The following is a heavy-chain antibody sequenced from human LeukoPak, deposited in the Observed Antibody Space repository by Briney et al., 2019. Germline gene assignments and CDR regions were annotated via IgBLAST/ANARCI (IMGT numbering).Heavy chain of an antibody. CDR1: GGSINSHY. D-gene: IGHD2-2*01. V-gene: IGHV4-59*11. Sequence: PSETLSLTRTASGGSINSHYWTWIRQPPGKGLEWIGYIYYTGSTNYNPSLRSRVTISLDTSKNQFSLNVSSVTAADTAVYYCARRTSPYYYYMDVWGKGTTVTVPS. CDR3: ARRTSPYYYYMDV. J-gene: IGHJ6*03. CDR2: IYYTGST.